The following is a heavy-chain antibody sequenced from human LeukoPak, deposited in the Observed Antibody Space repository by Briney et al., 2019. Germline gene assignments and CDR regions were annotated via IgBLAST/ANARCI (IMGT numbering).Heavy chain of an antibody. CDR3: ARHPMYYYGSGSYYTRGYFDY. V-gene: IGHV4-34*01. CDR2: IYYSGST. J-gene: IGHJ4*02. D-gene: IGHD3-10*01. CDR1: GGSFSGYY. Sequence: SETLSLTCAVYGGSFSGYYWGWIRQPPGKGLEWIGCIYYSGSTYYNPSLKSRVTISVGTSKNQFSLKLSSVTAADTAVYYCARHPMYYYGSGSYYTRGYFDYWGQGTLVTVSS.